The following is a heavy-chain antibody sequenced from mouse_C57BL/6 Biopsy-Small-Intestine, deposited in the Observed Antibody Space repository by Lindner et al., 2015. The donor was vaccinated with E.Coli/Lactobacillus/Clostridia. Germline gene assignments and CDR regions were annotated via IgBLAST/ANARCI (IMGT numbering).Heavy chain of an antibody. J-gene: IGHJ3*01. CDR3: ARGKLGPFAY. V-gene: IGHV1-22*01. CDR2: LNPNNGDT. Sequence: VQLQESGPELVKPGASVKMSCRPSGYTFTDYNIHWMKQSHGKSLEWIGYLNPNNGDTTYNQNFKGKATLTVNKSSTTAYMELRSLTSEDSAVYFCARGKLGPFAYWGQGTLVTVSA. CDR1: GYTFTDYN. D-gene: IGHD4-1*01.